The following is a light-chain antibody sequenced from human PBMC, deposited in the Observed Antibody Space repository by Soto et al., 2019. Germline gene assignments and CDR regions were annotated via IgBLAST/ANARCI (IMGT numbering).Light chain of an antibody. CDR2: DAS. J-gene: IGKJ1*01. Sequence: DIQMTQSPSTLSASVGDRVTITCRASQSISSWLAWYQQKPGKAPKLLIYDASSLESGVPSRFSGSGSGTEFTLTISSLQPDDFATYYCQQYNSIRRTFGQGTKVEIQ. CDR1: QSISSW. V-gene: IGKV1-5*01. CDR3: QQYNSIRRT.